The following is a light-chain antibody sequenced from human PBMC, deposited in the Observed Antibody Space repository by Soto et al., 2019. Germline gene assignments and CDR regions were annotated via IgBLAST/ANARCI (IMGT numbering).Light chain of an antibody. CDR1: QDINSY. CDR2: DAS. CDR3: QQYDILPIT. Sequence: DIQMTQSPSSLFASVGDRVTSTCQATQDINSYLNWYQQKPGKAPNLLIYDASNLEIGVPSRFSGSGSGTHFTFTISSLQTEDIGTYYCQQYDILPITFGRGTRLENK. J-gene: IGKJ5*01. V-gene: IGKV1-33*01.